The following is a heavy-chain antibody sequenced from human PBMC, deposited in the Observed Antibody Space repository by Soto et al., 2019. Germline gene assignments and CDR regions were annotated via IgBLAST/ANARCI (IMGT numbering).Heavy chain of an antibody. CDR2: INNDGIDT. Sequence: EVQLVESGGGVVQPGGSLRLSCAASGFTFIGYWMHWVRQGPGKGLVWVARINNDGIDTTYADSVKGRFTMSRDNTKHRVYLEMKSRRADDTAVCYCARDGSLVRERWFDPWGQGTLVTVSS. D-gene: IGHD6-13*01. V-gene: IGHV3-74*03. CDR1: GFTFIGYW. CDR3: ARDGSLVRERWFDP. J-gene: IGHJ5*02.